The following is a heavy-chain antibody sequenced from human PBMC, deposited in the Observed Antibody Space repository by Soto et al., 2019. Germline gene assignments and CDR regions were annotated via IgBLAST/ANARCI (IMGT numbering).Heavy chain of an antibody. CDR2: ISAYNGNT. D-gene: IGHD6-19*01. CDR3: PREGEGQWLPFDY. Sequence: QVQLVQSGAEVKMPGASVKVSCKASGYTFTRYSISWMREAPGQGLEWMGWISAYNGNTNYAQQLQARGTMTTDTSTSTAYMELRSLRSDDTAVYYCPREGEGQWLPFDYWGQGTLVTVSS. J-gene: IGHJ4*02. V-gene: IGHV1-18*01. CDR1: GYTFTRYS.